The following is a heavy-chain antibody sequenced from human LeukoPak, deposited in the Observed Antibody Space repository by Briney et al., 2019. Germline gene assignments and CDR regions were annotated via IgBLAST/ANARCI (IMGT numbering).Heavy chain of an antibody. Sequence: SETLSLTCAVSGGSISSGGYSWSWIRQPPGKGLEWIGYIYHSGSTYYNPSLKSRVTISVDRSKNQFSLELSSVTAADTAVYYCVGSGSFSTYYFDYWGQGTLVTVSS. J-gene: IGHJ4*02. D-gene: IGHD3-10*01. CDR1: GGSISSGGYS. CDR3: VGSGSFSTYYFDY. V-gene: IGHV4-30-2*01. CDR2: IYHSGST.